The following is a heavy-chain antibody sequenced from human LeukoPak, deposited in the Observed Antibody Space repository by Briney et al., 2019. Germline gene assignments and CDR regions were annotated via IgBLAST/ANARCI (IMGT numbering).Heavy chain of an antibody. CDR2: IYPGDSDT. D-gene: IGHD6-13*01. Sequence: GESLKISCQGSGYSFTSYWIGWVRQMPGKGLEWMGIIYPGDSDTRYSPSFQGQVTISADKSINTAYLQWSSLKASDTAIYYCARQIAAAGRLDFWGQGTLVTVSS. CDR1: GYSFTSYW. J-gene: IGHJ4*02. CDR3: ARQIAAAGRLDF. V-gene: IGHV5-51*01.